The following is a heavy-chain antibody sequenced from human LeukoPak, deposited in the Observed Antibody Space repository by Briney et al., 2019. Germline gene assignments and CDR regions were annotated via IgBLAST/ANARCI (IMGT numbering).Heavy chain of an antibody. Sequence: GGSLRLSCAASGFTFGSYGLHWVRQAPGKGLEWVAVISYDGSNKYYADSVKGRFTISRDNSKNTLYLQMNSLRAEDTAVYYCARGPSAAYYYDSSGLDYWGQGTLVTVSS. CDR2: ISYDGSNK. J-gene: IGHJ4*02. CDR1: GFTFGSYG. D-gene: IGHD3-22*01. CDR3: ARGPSAAYYYDSSGLDY. V-gene: IGHV3-30*19.